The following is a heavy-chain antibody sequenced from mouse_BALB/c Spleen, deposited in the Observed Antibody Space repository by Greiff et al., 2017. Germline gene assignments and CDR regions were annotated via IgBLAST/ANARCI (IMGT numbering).Heavy chain of an antibody. J-gene: IGHJ3*01. CDR2: IYPGNVNT. CDR3: ASLFDSAGYGAGFAY. D-gene: IGHD3-2*01. V-gene: IGHV1S56*01. Sequence: QVQLQQSGPELVKPGASVRISCKASGYTFTSYYIHWVKQRPGQGLEWIGWIYPGNVNTKYNEKFKGKATLTADKSSSTAYMQLSSLTSEDSAVYFCASLFDSAGYGAGFAYWGQGTLVTVSA. CDR1: GYTFTSYY.